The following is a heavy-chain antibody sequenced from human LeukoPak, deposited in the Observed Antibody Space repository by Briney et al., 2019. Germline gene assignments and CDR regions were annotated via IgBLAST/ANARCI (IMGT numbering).Heavy chain of an antibody. CDR3: ASVRGYSYGYDYYYYMDV. D-gene: IGHD5-18*01. CDR2: IRSSGSTI. V-gene: IGHV3-11*01. Sequence: GGSLRLSCAASGFTFSDYYMSWIRQAPGKGLEWVSYIRSSGSTIYYADSVKGRFTISRDNAKNSLYLQMNSLRAEDTAVYYCASVRGYSYGYDYYYYMDVWGKGTTVTVSS. CDR1: GFTFSDYY. J-gene: IGHJ6*03.